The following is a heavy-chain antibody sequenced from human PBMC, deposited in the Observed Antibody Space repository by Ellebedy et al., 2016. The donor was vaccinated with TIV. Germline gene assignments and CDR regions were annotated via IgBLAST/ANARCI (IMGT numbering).Heavy chain of an antibody. V-gene: IGHV7-4-1*02. CDR3: AIAGYSCYDWNA. J-gene: IGHJ5*01. D-gene: IGHD5-12*01. CDR2: INTNTGNP. CDR1: GYSFTSYA. Sequence: AASVKVSCKASGYSFTSYAMNWVRQAPGQGLEWMGWINTNTGNPTYGQGFTGRFVFSLDTSVSTAFLQINSLKTEDPAVYYCAIAGYSCYDWNAWGHGTLVTVSS.